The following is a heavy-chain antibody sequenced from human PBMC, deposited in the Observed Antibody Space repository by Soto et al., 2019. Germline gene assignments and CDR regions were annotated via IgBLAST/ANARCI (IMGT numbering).Heavy chain of an antibody. CDR1: RDSITSSGYY. V-gene: IGHV4-31*03. D-gene: IGHD3-9*01. CDR2: IYNSGST. CDR3: ARYKCDIAMRRLYYFDY. Sequence: PSETLSLTCSVSRDSITSSGYYWSWLRQHPGKGLEGIGDIYNSGSTHYNPSLKCRVTISLEPSNNQFSRKLTSVTAADTAVSYCARYKCDIAMRRLYYFDYRAKGTVVT. J-gene: IGHJ4*02.